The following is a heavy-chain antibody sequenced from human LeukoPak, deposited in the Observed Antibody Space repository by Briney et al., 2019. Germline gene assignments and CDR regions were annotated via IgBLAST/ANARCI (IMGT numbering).Heavy chain of an antibody. V-gene: IGHV3-21*01. Sequence: GGSLRLSCAASGFTFSSYSMNWVRQAPGKGLEWVSSISSSSSYIYYADSVKGRFTISRDNAKNSLYLQMNSLRAEDTAAYYCVRGYSYGYHVSKTYYFDYWGQGTLVTVSS. CDR1: GFTFSSYS. CDR2: ISSSSSYI. J-gene: IGHJ4*02. CDR3: VRGYSYGYHVSKTYYFDY. D-gene: IGHD5-18*01.